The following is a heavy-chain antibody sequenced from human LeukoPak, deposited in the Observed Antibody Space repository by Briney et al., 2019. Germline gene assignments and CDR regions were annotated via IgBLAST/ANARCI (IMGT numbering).Heavy chain of an antibody. V-gene: IGHV1-8*01. CDR1: GYTFTSYD. D-gene: IGHD3-10*01. CDR2: MNPNSGNT. Sequence: ASVKVSCEASGYTFTSYDINWVRQATGQGLEWMGWMNPNSGNTGYAQKFQGRVTMTRNTSISTAYMELSSLRSEDTAVYYCHTGSYYRRYYFDYWGQGTLVTVSS. CDR3: HTGSYYRRYYFDY. J-gene: IGHJ4*02.